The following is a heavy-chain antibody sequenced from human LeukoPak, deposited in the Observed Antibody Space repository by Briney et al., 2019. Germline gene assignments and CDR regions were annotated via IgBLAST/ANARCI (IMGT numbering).Heavy chain of an antibody. CDR2: MNPNSGNT. Sequence: ASVKVSCKASGYTFTSYDINWVRQATGQGLEWMGWMNPNSGNTGYAQKFQGRVTMTRNTSISTAYMELSSLRSEDTAVYYCARGTPGPYGSESTFDYWGQGTLVTVSS. D-gene: IGHD3-10*01. V-gene: IGHV1-8*01. CDR1: GYTFTSYD. J-gene: IGHJ4*02. CDR3: ARGTPGPYGSESTFDY.